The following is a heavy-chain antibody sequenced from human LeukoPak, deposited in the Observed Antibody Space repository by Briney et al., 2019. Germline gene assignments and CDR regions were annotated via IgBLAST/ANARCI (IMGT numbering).Heavy chain of an antibody. D-gene: IGHD6-13*01. CDR1: GFIGSSYA. CDR3: ARVVSSWYFDY. CDR2: ISYDGNNK. Sequence: GGSQSLPRVVSGFIGSSYAMLWVRQAPGKGREWVAVISYDGNNKYYADSVKGRFTISRDNSNNTLYLQMNSLRAEDTAVYYCARVVSSWYFDYWGQGTLVSVSS. V-gene: IGHV3-30-3*01. J-gene: IGHJ4*02.